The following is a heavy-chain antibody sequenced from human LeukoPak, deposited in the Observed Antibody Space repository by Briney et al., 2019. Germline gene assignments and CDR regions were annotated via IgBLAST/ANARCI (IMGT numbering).Heavy chain of an antibody. V-gene: IGHV3-43*02. Sequence: PGGSLTLSCAASGFTFDDYAMHWVRQAPGKGLEWVSLITGDGGSAFYADSVKGRFTISRDNSKNSLYLQMNSLRTEDTALYYCAKEGPIAVAGYFDCWGQGALVTVSS. CDR2: ITGDGGSA. J-gene: IGHJ4*02. CDR1: GFTFDDYA. D-gene: IGHD6-19*01. CDR3: AKEGPIAVAGYFDC.